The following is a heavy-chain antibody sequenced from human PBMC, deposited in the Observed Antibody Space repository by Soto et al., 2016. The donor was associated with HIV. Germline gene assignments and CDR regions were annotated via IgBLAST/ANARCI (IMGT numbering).Heavy chain of an antibody. D-gene: IGHD3-22*01. Sequence: EVQLVESGGGLVQPGGSLRLSCTASGLTVSSNYMSWVRQAPGKGPEWVSVIYSGGNTHYADSVKGRSIISRDSSKNTLYLHMTSLRAEDTAIYYCARDENYYEAYGMDVWGQGTTVTVSS. CDR1: GLTVSSNY. CDR3: ARDENYYEAYGMDV. V-gene: IGHV3-66*01. CDR2: IYSGGNT. J-gene: IGHJ6*02.